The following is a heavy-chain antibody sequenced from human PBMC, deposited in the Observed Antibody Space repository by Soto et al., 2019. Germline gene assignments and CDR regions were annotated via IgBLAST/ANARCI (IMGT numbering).Heavy chain of an antibody. J-gene: IGHJ4*02. D-gene: IGHD5-12*01. CDR1: GYSFTIYY. CDR2: INPSGGST. CDR3: ARAEMATITLFDY. Sequence: GASVKVSCKASGYSFTIYYMHWVRQAPGQGLEWMGIINPSGGSTSYAQKFQGRVTMTRDTSTSTVYMELSSLRSEDTAVYYCARAEMATITLFDYWGQGTLVTVSS. V-gene: IGHV1-46*01.